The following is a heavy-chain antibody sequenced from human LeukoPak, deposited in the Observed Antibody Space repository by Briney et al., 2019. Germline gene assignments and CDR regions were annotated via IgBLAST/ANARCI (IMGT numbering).Heavy chain of an antibody. J-gene: IGHJ3*02. D-gene: IGHD3-10*01. CDR2: INWNGGST. V-gene: IGHV3-20*04. CDR3: AREPYGSGSYGAFDI. Sequence: GGSLRLSCAVSGFTFDDYGMSWVRQAPGKRLEWVSGINWNGGSTGYADSVKGRFTISRDNAKNSLYLQMNSLRAEDTALYYCAREPYGSGSYGAFDIWGQGTMVTVSS. CDR1: GFTFDDYG.